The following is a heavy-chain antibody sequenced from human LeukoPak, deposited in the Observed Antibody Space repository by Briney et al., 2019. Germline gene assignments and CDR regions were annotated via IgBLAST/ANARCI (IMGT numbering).Heavy chain of an antibody. CDR1: GFTFSSYA. J-gene: IGHJ4*02. CDR2: ISGSGGST. Sequence: GGSLRLSCAASGFTFSSYAMSWVRQAPGKGLEWVSAISGSGGSTYYADSVKGRFTISRDNAKNSLYLQMNSLRAEDTAVYYCARDRAYGDYVDYWGQGTLVTVSS. D-gene: IGHD4-17*01. V-gene: IGHV3-23*01. CDR3: ARDRAYGDYVDY.